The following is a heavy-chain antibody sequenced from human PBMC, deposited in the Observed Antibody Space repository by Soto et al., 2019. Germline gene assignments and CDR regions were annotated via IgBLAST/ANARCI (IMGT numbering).Heavy chain of an antibody. CDR3: AGRGIAAAGSFDY. CDR1: GFTVSSNY. V-gene: IGHV3-53*01. CDR2: IYSGGST. J-gene: IGHJ4*02. Sequence: GGSLRLSCAASGFTVSSNYMSWVRQAPGKGLEWVSVIYSGGSTYYADSVKGRFTISRDNSKNTLYLQMNSLRAEDTAVYYCAGRGIAAAGSFDYWGQGTLVTVSS. D-gene: IGHD6-13*01.